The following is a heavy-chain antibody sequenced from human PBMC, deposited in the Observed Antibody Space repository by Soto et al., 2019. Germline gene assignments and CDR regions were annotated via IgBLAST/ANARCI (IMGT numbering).Heavy chain of an antibody. J-gene: IGHJ4*02. D-gene: IGHD3-22*01. Sequence: SETLSLTCAVSGYSISSGYYWGWIRQPPGKGLEWIGSIYHSGSTYYNPSLKSRVTISVDTPKNQFSLKLSSVTAADTAVYYCARDGEGDSSGYYPYTSRSDYWGQGTLVTVSS. CDR2: IYHSGST. CDR1: GYSISSGYY. CDR3: ARDGEGDSSGYYPYTSRSDY. V-gene: IGHV4-38-2*02.